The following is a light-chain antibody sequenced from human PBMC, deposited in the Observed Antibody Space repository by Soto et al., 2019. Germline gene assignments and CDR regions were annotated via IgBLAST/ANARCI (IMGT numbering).Light chain of an antibody. Sequence: DIQLTQPPSFLSASVGARVTASCRASQDINTYLAWFQQKPGKVPQLLVYPASTLQDGVPSRFSGRGSGTEFTLTINNLQPEDFATYYCQHLRAYPFSFGQGTKVDIK. CDR1: QDINTY. J-gene: IGKJ2*03. CDR3: QHLRAYPFS. CDR2: PAS. V-gene: IGKV1-9*01.